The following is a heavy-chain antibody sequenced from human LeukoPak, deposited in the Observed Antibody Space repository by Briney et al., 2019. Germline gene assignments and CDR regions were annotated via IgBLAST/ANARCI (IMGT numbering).Heavy chain of an antibody. D-gene: IGHD3-22*01. CDR3: ARGVISSWFDP. Sequence: PGGSLRLSCAASGFTVSSSYMSWVRQTPGKGLEWVSTISSGGRTYYAGSVKGRFTISRDNAKNTLYLQMNSLRAEDTAVYYCARGVISSWFDPWGQGTLVTVSS. CDR1: GFTVSSSY. V-gene: IGHV3-53*01. CDR2: ISSGGRT. J-gene: IGHJ5*02.